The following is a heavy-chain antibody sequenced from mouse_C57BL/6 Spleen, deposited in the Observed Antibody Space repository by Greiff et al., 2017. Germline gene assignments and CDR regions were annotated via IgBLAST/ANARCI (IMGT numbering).Heavy chain of an antibody. V-gene: IGHV1-53*01. CDR3: ARGGLYYGNSYLYFDG. CDR1: GYTFTSYW. Sequence: QVQLQQPGTELVKPGASVKLSCKASGYTFTSYWMHWVKQRPGQGLEWIGNINPSNGGTNYNEKFKSKASLTVDKSTSTAYMQLSSLTSEDSAVYYCARGGLYYGNSYLYFDGWGTGTTVTVSS. D-gene: IGHD2-1*01. J-gene: IGHJ1*03. CDR2: INPSNGGT.